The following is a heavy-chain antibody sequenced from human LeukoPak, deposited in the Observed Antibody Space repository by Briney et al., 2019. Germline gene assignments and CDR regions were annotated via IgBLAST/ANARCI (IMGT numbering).Heavy chain of an antibody. CDR1: GFSLDDYG. J-gene: IGHJ4*02. D-gene: IGHD6-19*01. CDR3: SGGRRSGLFDY. V-gene: IGHV3-20*04. Sequence: GGSLRLSCAASGFSLDDYGMSWVRQAPGKGLEWVSGINWNGGRTGYADSVKGRFTIPRHNPKHSLYLQMNSLRAEHTALGYCSGGRRSGLFDYWGQGTLVTVSS. CDR2: INWNGGRT.